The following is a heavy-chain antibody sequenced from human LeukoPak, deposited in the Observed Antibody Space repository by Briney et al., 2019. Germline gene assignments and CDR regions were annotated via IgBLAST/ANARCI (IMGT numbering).Heavy chain of an antibody. Sequence: GEALKNSLRGSGYSFNSYLIAWVRQMPGKGLEWMGFIFPGDSDTRYTPSFQGHVSFSVDKSMKTAYMQFNSLKSSDTAMYYCARRPDTGAAADYTLDIWGQGTLVTVSS. D-gene: IGHD6-13*01. CDR1: GYSFNSYL. CDR2: IFPGDSDT. CDR3: ARRPDTGAAADYTLDI. V-gene: IGHV5-51*01. J-gene: IGHJ4*02.